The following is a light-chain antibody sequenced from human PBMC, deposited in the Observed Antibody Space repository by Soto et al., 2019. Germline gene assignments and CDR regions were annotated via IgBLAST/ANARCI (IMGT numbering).Light chain of an antibody. CDR2: AAS. V-gene: IGKV1-27*01. Sequence: EIQMTQSPSCLSASVGDRVSITCRASQTISGYLNWYQQKPGKAPELLIYAASTLQSGVPSRFSGSGSGTDFTLTISSLQPEDVATYYCQKYNSAPRSFGQGTKVDI. CDR3: QKYNSAPRS. CDR1: QTISGY. J-gene: IGKJ1*01.